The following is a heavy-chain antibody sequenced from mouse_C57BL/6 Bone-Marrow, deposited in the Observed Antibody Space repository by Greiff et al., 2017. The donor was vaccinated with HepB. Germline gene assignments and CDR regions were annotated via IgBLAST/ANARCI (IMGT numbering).Heavy chain of an antibody. CDR3: TREDWDEAY. V-gene: IGHV5-9-1*02. J-gene: IGHJ3*01. CDR1: GFTFSSYG. CDR2: ISSGGDYI. Sequence: DVMLVESGGDLVKPGGSLKLSCAASGFTFSSYGMSWVRQTPEKRLEWVAYISSGGDYIYYADTVKGRFTISRDNARNTLYLQMSSLKSEDTAMYYCTREDWDEAYWGQGTLVTVSA. D-gene: IGHD4-1*01.